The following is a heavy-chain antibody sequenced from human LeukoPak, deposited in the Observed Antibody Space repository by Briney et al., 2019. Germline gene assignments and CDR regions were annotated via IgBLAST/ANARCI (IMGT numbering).Heavy chain of an antibody. Sequence: GGSLRLSCAASGFTFSSYAMSWVRPAPGKGLEWVSAISGSGGSTYYADSVKGRFTISRDNSKNTLYLQMNSLRAEDTAVYYCAKDGGYYDSSGYFDYWGQGTLVTVSS. CDR3: AKDGGYYDSSGYFDY. D-gene: IGHD3-22*01. J-gene: IGHJ4*02. V-gene: IGHV3-23*01. CDR1: GFTFSSYA. CDR2: ISGSGGST.